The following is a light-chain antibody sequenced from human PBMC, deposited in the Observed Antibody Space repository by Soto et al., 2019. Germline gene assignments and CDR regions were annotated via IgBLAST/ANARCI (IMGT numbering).Light chain of an antibody. V-gene: IGKV3D-15*01. Sequence: EIVMTQSPATVSVSLGERATLSCRASQSVSSNLALYRQKPGQAPSLLIYGTSTRATGIPARFSGSGSGTEFTLTISSLQSEDFAVYYCQQYNNWPWTFGQGTTGDIK. CDR2: GTS. J-gene: IGKJ1*01. CDR3: QQYNNWPWT. CDR1: QSVSSN.